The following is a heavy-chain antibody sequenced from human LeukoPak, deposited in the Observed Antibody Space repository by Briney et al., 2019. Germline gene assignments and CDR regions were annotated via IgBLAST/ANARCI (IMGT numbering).Heavy chain of an antibody. Sequence: PGGSLRLSCAASGFTFSSYSMNWVRQAPGKGPEWVSSISSSRSYIYYADSVKGRFTISRDNAKNSLYLQMNSLRAEDTAVYYCARDSGYGDYTVDYWGQGTLVTVSS. CDR1: GFTFSSYS. V-gene: IGHV3-21*01. J-gene: IGHJ4*02. CDR2: ISSSRSYI. CDR3: ARDSGYGDYTVDY. D-gene: IGHD4-17*01.